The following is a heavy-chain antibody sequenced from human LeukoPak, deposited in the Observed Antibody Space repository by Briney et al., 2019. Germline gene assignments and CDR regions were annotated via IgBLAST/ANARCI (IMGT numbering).Heavy chain of an antibody. CDR3: ARNRGPGENYYMDV. D-gene: IGHD1-14*01. V-gene: IGHV1-18*01. CDR2: ISPYNGNT. CDR1: GGTFSSYA. J-gene: IGHJ6*03. Sequence: AASVKVSCKAPGGTFSSYAISWVRQAPGQGLEWLGWISPYNGNTNYSQKFQGRVTMTTDTSTTTAYMELRSLRSDDTAVYHCARNRGPGENYYMDVWGKGTTVTVSS.